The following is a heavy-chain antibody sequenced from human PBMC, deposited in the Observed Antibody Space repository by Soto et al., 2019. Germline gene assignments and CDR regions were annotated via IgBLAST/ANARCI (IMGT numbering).Heavy chain of an antibody. CDR1: GCSISSYY. CDR3: ASWGGDDAFDI. D-gene: IGHD2-21*01. J-gene: IGHJ3*02. Sequence: SEILSLTCTVSGCSISSYYWSWIRQPPGKGLEWIGYIYYSGSTNYNPSLKSRVTISVDTSKNQFSLKLSSVTAADTAVYYCASWGGDDAFDIWGQGTMVTVSS. CDR2: IYYSGST. V-gene: IGHV4-59*01.